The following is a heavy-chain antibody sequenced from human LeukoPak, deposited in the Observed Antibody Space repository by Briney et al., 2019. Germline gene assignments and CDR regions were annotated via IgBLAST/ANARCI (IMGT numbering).Heavy chain of an antibody. V-gene: IGHV5-51*01. CDR1: GYRFTSYW. J-gene: IGHJ3*02. D-gene: IGHD2-15*01. CDR2: IYPGESDT. CDR3: ARLRRVANDTFDI. Sequence: GGALKISCKGPGYRFTSYWIGWVRQIPGKGLEWIGSIYPGESDTRYSPSFQGQVTISADKSISTAYLQWSSLKASDTAMYYCARLRRVANDTFDIWGQGTMVTASS.